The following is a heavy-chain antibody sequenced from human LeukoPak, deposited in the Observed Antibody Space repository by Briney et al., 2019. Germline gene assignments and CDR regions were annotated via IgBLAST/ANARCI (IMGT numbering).Heavy chain of an antibody. CDR1: GASIRNYY. J-gene: IGHJ5*02. Sequence: SETLSLTCTVSGASIRNYYWSWIRQSPGKGLEWIGYIYYSGSTNYNPSLESRVAMSVDTSKNQFSLRLSSVTAADMAIYSCARRYSSSWYVGFFDPWGQGTLVTVSS. CDR3: ARRYSSSWYVGFFDP. V-gene: IGHV4-59*08. CDR2: IYYSGST. D-gene: IGHD6-13*01.